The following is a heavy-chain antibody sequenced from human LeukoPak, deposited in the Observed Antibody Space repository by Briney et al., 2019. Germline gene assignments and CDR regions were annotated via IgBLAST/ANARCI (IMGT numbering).Heavy chain of an antibody. Sequence: SETLSLTCTVSGGSISSYYWSWIRQPPGKGLEWIGYIYYSGSTNYNPSLKSRVTISVDTSKNQFSLKLSSVTAADTAVYYCARDRGGYQNDYWGQGTLVTVSS. CDR1: GGSISSYY. J-gene: IGHJ4*02. D-gene: IGHD5-18*01. CDR2: IYYSGST. V-gene: IGHV4-59*01. CDR3: ARDRGGYQNDY.